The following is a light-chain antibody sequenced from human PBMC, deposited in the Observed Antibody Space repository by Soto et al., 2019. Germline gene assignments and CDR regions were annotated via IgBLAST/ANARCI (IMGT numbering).Light chain of an antibody. V-gene: IGLV1-40*01. Sequence: QSVLTRPPSVSGAPGQRVTISCTGSRSNTGAGYDVHWYQQLPGTAPKLLIYGNSNRPSGVPDRFSGSKSGTSASLAITGLQAEDEADYYCQSYDSSLSVVFGTGTKLTVL. CDR2: GNS. J-gene: IGLJ1*01. CDR3: QSYDSSLSVV. CDR1: RSNTGAGYD.